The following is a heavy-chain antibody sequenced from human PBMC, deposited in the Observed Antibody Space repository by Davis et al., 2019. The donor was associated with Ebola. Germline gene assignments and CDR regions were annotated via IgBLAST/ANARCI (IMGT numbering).Heavy chain of an antibody. D-gene: IGHD3-10*01. CDR2: VSAYSGNT. CDR1: GYSFTSYG. V-gene: IGHV1-18*01. Sequence: ASVKVSCKASGYSFTSYGISWVRQAPGQGLEWMGWVSAYSGNTEYAQKLQGRVTMTTDTSTSTAYMELRNQTSDDTAVYYCARGSPFGWFDPWGQGTRVTVSS. J-gene: IGHJ5*02. CDR3: ARGSPFGWFDP.